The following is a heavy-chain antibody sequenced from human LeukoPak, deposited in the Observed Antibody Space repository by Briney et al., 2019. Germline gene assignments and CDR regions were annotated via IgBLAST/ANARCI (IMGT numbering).Heavy chain of an antibody. Sequence: PSETLSLTCTVSGGSISSGSYYWNWIRQPAGKGLEWIGRFYNSGSTYYNPSLKSRVTISVDTSKNQFSLKLSSVTAADTAVYYCVTIFGVVENWFDPWGQGTLVTVSS. J-gene: IGHJ5*02. V-gene: IGHV4-39*01. CDR2: FYNSGST. CDR3: VTIFGVVENWFDP. D-gene: IGHD3-3*01. CDR1: GGSISSGSYY.